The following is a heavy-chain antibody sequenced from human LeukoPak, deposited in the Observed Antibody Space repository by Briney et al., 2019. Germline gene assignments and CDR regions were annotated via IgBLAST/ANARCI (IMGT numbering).Heavy chain of an antibody. CDR1: GFTFSSYW. CDR3: ARAINSGWYLELYYYYYGMDV. J-gene: IGHJ6*02. CDR2: INSDGSST. D-gene: IGHD6-19*01. V-gene: IGHV3-74*01. Sequence: GGSLRLSCAASGFTFSSYWMHWVRQAPGKGLVWVSRINSDGSSTSYADSVKGRFTISRDNAKNTLYLQMNSLRAEDTAVYYCARAINSGWYLELYYYYYGMDVWGQGTTVTVSS.